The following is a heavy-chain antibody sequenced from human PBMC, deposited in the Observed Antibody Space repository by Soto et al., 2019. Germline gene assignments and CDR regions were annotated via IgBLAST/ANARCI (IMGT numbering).Heavy chain of an antibody. CDR2: IYPGDSDT. CDR1: GYSFTSYW. D-gene: IGHD6-19*01. CDR3: ARHVYVAGYYYGMDV. Sequence: PGESLKISCKGSGYSFTSYWIGWVRQMPGKGLEWMGIIYPGDSDTRYSPSFQGQGTISADKSISTAYLQWSSRKASDTAMYYCARHVYVAGYYYGMDVWGQGTTVTVSS. V-gene: IGHV5-51*01. J-gene: IGHJ6*02.